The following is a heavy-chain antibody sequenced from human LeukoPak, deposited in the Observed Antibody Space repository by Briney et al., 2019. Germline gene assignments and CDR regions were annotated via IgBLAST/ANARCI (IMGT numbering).Heavy chain of an antibody. J-gene: IGHJ6*03. CDR3: AKPLAVTKPYYYYMDV. CDR1: GFTFSSYG. D-gene: IGHD4-11*01. CDR2: IRYDGSNK. V-gene: IGHV3-30*02. Sequence: GGSLRLSCAASGFTFSSYGMHWVRQAPGKGLEWVAFIRYDGSNKYYADSVKGRFTISRDNSKNTLYLQTNSLRAEDTAVYYCAKPLAVTKPYYYYMDVWGKGTTVTVSS.